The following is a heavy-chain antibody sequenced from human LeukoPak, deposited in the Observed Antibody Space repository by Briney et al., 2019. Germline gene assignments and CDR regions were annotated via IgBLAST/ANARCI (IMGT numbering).Heavy chain of an antibody. CDR1: GFTFSSYW. D-gene: IGHD3-22*01. CDR2: IKQDGSEK. Sequence: GGSLRLSCAASGFTFSSYWMSWVRQAPGKGLEWVANIKQDGSEKYYADSVKGRFTISRDNSKNTLYLQMNSLRAEDTAVYYCARRHYYDSSGYYGEHTYYYYGMDVWGQGTTVTVSS. J-gene: IGHJ6*02. CDR3: ARRHYYDSSGYYGEHTYYYYGMDV. V-gene: IGHV3-7*01.